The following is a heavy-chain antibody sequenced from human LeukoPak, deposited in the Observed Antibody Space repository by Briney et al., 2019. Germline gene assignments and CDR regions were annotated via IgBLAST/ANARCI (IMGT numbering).Heavy chain of an antibody. CDR3: ANLYGDYNYFDY. D-gene: IGHD4-17*01. Sequence: GGSLRLSCAASGFTFSSYAMHWVRQAPGKGLEWVAVISYDGSNKYYADSVKGRFTISRDNSKNTLYLQMNSLRAEDTAVYYCANLYGDYNYFDYWGQGTLVTVSS. J-gene: IGHJ4*02. CDR1: GFTFSSYA. V-gene: IGHV3-30-3*01. CDR2: ISYDGSNK.